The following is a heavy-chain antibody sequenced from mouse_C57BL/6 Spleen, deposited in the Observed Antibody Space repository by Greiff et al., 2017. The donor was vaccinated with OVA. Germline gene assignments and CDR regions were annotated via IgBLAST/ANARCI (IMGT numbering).Heavy chain of an antibody. CDR2: IDPSDSYT. V-gene: IGHV1-69*01. CDR3: ARAYGKGDAMDY. J-gene: IGHJ4*01. D-gene: IGHD2-1*01. CDR1: GYTFTSYW. Sequence: QVQLQQPGAELVMPGASVKLSCKASGYTFTSYWMHWVKPRPGQGLEWIGEIDPSDSYTNYNQKFKGKSTLTVDKSSSTAYMQLSSLTSEDSAVYYCARAYGKGDAMDYWGQGTSVTVSS.